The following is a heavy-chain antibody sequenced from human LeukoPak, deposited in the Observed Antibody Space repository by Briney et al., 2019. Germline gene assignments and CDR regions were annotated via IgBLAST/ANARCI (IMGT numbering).Heavy chain of an antibody. J-gene: IGHJ6*03. CDR3: ANTNYNASLKSRVTMAVDPSKNQFSLKLSAVTAADTAVYYCARGLRDEERHYGYYYRDV. V-gene: IGHV4-4*09. D-gene: IGHD3-10*01. CDR2: FYTSANT. CDR1: GDSVSGYY. Sequence: SETLSLTCTVSGDSVSGYYGSWIRQPPGKGLEWIGYFYTSANTTYNPSLKSRVTMSVETSKNQFPLNLSAVTVAATAVSTCANTNYNASLKSRVTMAVDPSKNQFSLKLSAVTAADTAVYYCARGLRDEERHYGYYYRDVWGKGTTVTVSS.